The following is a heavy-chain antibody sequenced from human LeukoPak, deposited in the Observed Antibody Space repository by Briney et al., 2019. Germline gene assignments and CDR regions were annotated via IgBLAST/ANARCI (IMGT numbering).Heavy chain of an antibody. CDR3: AKASYYYDSSGHVLFDY. CDR2: IRYDGSNK. J-gene: IGHJ4*02. CDR1: GFTFSSYG. Sequence: PGGSLRLSCAASGFTFSSYGMHWVRQAPGKGLEWVAFIRYDGSNKYYADSVKGRFTISRDNAKNSLYLQMNSLRAEDTAVYYCAKASYYYDSSGHVLFDYWGQGTLVTVSS. V-gene: IGHV3-30*02. D-gene: IGHD3-22*01.